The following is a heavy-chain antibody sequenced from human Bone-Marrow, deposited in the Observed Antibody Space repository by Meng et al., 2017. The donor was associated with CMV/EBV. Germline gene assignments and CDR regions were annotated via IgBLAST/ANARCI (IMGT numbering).Heavy chain of an antibody. CDR3: AKEDSAWPAPGLLIDY. J-gene: IGHJ4*02. Sequence: SGFTFSSCAMSWVRQAPGKGLEWVSAISGSGGSTYYAGSVKGRFTISRDNSKNTLYLQVNSLRAEDTAVYYCAKEDSAWPAPGLLIDYWGQGTLVTVSS. V-gene: IGHV3-23*01. D-gene: IGHD6-19*01. CDR2: ISGSGGST. CDR1: GFTFSSCA.